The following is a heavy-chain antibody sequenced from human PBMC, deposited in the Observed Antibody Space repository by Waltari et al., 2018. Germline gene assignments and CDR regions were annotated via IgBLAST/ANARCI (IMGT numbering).Heavy chain of an antibody. CDR1: GGSISSGSYY. J-gene: IGHJ4*02. CDR2: IYTSGST. CDR3: ARGDSSSWQGGVFDY. Sequence: QVQLQESGPGLVKPSQTLSLTCTVSGGSISSGSYYWSWIRQPAGKGLEWIGYIYTSGSTNYNPSLKSRVTISVDTSKNQFSLKLSSVTAADTAVYYCARGDSSSWQGGVFDYWGQGTLVTVSS. V-gene: IGHV4-61*09. D-gene: IGHD6-13*01.